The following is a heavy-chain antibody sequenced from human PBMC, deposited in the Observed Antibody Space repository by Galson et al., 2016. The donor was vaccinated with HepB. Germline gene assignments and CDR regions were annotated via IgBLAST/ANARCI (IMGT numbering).Heavy chain of an antibody. CDR2: ISSRSSTM. Sequence: SLRLSCAASRFPFSSRSMTWVRQAPGKGLDWVAYISSRSSTMYYAHSVRGRFTISRDNAKNSLFLQMNSLRDEDTAIYFCAGGDGGDLRHWGQGTLVTVSS. CDR3: AGGDGGDLRH. CDR1: RFPFSSRS. V-gene: IGHV3-48*02. D-gene: IGHD4-17*01. J-gene: IGHJ1*01.